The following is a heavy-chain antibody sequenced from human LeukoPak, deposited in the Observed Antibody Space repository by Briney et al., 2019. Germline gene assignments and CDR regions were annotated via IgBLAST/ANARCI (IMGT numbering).Heavy chain of an antibody. CDR2: IGIDSGNT. CDR3: ARDHNYAFDN. CDR1: GFPFIEYS. V-gene: IGHV3-48*01. D-gene: IGHD1-1*01. Sequence: GGSPRLSCTASGFPFIEYSMNWVRQAPGKGLEWISYIGIDSGNTKYADSVRGRFTISADKAKNSLYLQMNSLRVEDTAVYYCARDHNYAFDNWGQGTLVSVSS. J-gene: IGHJ4*02.